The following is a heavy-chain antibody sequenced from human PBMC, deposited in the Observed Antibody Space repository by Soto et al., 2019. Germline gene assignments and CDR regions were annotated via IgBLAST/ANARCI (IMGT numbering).Heavy chain of an antibody. J-gene: IGHJ4*02. CDR1: GYTFTSYG. Sequence: QVQLVQSGGEVKKPGASVKVSCKASGYTFTSYGISWVRQAPGQGLEWMGWINDYNGNTNYTQKVQRRVTMTTDTSTSTAYMELRSLRSDGPAMYYCARDVGYGLIDGWGQGTLVSVSS. CDR3: ARDVGYGLIDG. V-gene: IGHV1-18*01. CDR2: INDYNGNT. D-gene: IGHD5-18*01.